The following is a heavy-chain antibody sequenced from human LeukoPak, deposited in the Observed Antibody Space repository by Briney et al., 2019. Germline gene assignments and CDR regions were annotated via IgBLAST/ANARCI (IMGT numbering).Heavy chain of an antibody. J-gene: IGHJ3*02. CDR2: ISSSSSYI. Sequence: PGGSLRLSCAASGFTFSSYSMNWVRQAPGKGLEWVSSISSSSSYIYYADSVKGRFTTSRDNAKNSLYLQMNSLRAEDTAVYYCARAYRSGENDAFDIWGQGTMVTVSS. V-gene: IGHV3-21*01. CDR1: GFTFSSYS. D-gene: IGHD2-15*01. CDR3: ARAYRSGENDAFDI.